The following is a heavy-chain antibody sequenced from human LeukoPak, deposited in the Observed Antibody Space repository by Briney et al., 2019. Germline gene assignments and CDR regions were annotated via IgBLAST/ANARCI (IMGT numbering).Heavy chain of an antibody. Sequence: SETLSLTCTVSGGSISSYFWSWIRQPPGKGLEWIGYIYYSGSTNYNPSLKSRVTISVDTSKNQFSLKLSSVTAADTAVYYCATLHSRRGYFDYWGQGTLVTVSS. D-gene: IGHD3-10*01. CDR3: ATLHSRRGYFDY. J-gene: IGHJ4*02. V-gene: IGHV4-59*01. CDR2: IYYSGST. CDR1: GGSISSYF.